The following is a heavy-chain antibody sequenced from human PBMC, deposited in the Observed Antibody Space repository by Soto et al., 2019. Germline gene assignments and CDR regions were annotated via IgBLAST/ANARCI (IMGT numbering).Heavy chain of an antibody. Sequence: SETLSLTCTVSGGSISSGDYYWSWIRQPPGKGLEWIGYIYYSGSTYYNPSLKSRVTISVDTSKNQFSLKLSSVTAADAAMYYCATHQGYYGSGTYCFDYWGQGALVTVSS. CDR1: GGSISSGDYY. J-gene: IGHJ4*02. D-gene: IGHD3-10*01. CDR2: IYYSGST. V-gene: IGHV4-30-4*01. CDR3: ATHQGYYGSGTYCFDY.